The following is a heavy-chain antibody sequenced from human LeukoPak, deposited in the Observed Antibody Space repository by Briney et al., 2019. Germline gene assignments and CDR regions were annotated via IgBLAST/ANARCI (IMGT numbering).Heavy chain of an antibody. CDR2: VYYSGST. CDR1: GGSISSGGYY. V-gene: IGHV4-31*03. CDR3: ARADYYDSSGYSY. D-gene: IGHD3-22*01. Sequence: PSQTLSLTCTVSGGSISSGGYYWSWIRQHPGKGLEWIGYVYYSGSTYYNPSLKSRVTISVDTPKNQFSLKLSSVTAADTAVYYCARADYYDSSGYSYWGQGTLVTVSS. J-gene: IGHJ4*02.